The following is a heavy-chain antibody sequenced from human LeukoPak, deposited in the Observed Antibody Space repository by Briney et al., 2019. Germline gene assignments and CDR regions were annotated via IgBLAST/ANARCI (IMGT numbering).Heavy chain of an antibody. D-gene: IGHD2-8*01. Sequence: VSVKVSCKASGYTFTGYYMHWVRQAPGQGLEWMGWINPNSGDTNYAQKFQGRVTMTRDTSISTAYMELSRLRSDDTAVYYCARVMRQYYYYYYMDVWGKGTTVTVSS. V-gene: IGHV1-2*02. CDR3: ARVMRQYYYYYYMDV. J-gene: IGHJ6*03. CDR2: INPNSGDT. CDR1: GYTFTGYY.